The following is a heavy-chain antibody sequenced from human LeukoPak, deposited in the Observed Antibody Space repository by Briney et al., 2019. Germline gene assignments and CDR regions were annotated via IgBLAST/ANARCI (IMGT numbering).Heavy chain of an antibody. J-gene: IGHJ5*02. CDR1: GYTFTGYY. V-gene: IGHV1-2*04. CDR3: AREAGYYDSSGYYYYWFDP. CDR2: INPNSGGT. D-gene: IGHD3-22*01. Sequence: ASVKVSCKASGYTFTGYYMHWVRQAPGQGLEWMGWINPNSGGTNYAQKFQGWVTMTRDTSISTAYMELSRLRSDDTAVYYCAREAGYYDSSGYYYYWFDPWGQGTLVTVSS.